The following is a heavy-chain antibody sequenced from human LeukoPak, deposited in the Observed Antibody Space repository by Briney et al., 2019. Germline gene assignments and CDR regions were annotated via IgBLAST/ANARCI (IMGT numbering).Heavy chain of an antibody. V-gene: IGHV3-53*01. J-gene: IGHJ4*02. CDR1: GFTVSSNY. CDR3: ARSAIFTPFDY. D-gene: IGHD3-9*01. CDR2: IYSGGST. Sequence: GGSLRLSCAASGFTVSSNYMSWVRQAPGKGLEWVSVIYSGGSTYYADSTKGRFTISRDNSKNTLYLQMNSLRAEDTAVYYCARSAIFTPFDYWGQGTLVTVSS.